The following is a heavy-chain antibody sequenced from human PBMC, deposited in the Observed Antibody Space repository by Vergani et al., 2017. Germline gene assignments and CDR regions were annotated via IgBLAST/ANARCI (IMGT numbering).Heavy chain of an antibody. CDR3: SRGRGYSFGYSDY. J-gene: IGHJ4*02. Sequence: EVQLVESGGDFVQPGRSLRLSCTPSGLIFSKHTFNWFRQAPGKGLEWVGFIRRQSFGGTAEYAASVKGRFTLSRDDSKRLAYLQLSGLKTEDTAVYFCSRGRGYSFGYSDYWGQGTLVTVSS. CDR1: GLIFSKHT. V-gene: IGHV3-49*03. CDR2: IRRQSFGGTA. D-gene: IGHD5-18*01.